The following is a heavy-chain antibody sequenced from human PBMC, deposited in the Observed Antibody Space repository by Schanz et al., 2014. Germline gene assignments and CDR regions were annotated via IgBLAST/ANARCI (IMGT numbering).Heavy chain of an antibody. D-gene: IGHD3-3*01. CDR1: GFTFSSYS. V-gene: IGHV3-48*01. Sequence: EVPLVESGGGLVQPGGSLRLSCTASGFTFSSYSMNWVRQAPGKGLEWVSAISGSGGSTYYADSVKGRFTMSRDNAKNSVFLQMNSLRAEDTAVYYCVRDSFFAFDYWGQGTLVTVSS. J-gene: IGHJ4*02. CDR3: VRDSFFAFDY. CDR2: ISGSGGST.